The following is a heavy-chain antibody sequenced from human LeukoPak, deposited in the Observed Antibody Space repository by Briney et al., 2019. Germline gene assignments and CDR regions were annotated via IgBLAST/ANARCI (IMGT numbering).Heavy chain of an antibody. Sequence: PSETLSLTCTVSGGSMRNGDSYWSWIRQPPGEGLEWIGRIYTSGSTNYNPSLKSRVTISVDTSKNQFSLKLSSVTAADTAVYYCARVNSGSYYGPDAFDIWGQGTMVTVSS. V-gene: IGHV4-61*08. CDR2: IYTSGST. D-gene: IGHD1-26*01. CDR1: GGSMRNGDSY. CDR3: ARVNSGSYYGPDAFDI. J-gene: IGHJ3*02.